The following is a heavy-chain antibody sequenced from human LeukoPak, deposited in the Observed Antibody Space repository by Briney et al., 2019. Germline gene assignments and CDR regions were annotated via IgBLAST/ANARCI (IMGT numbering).Heavy chain of an antibody. J-gene: IGHJ5*02. V-gene: IGHV4-4*07. CDR2: IYTSGST. D-gene: IGHD3-16*01. CDR1: GGSISSYY. Sequence: SETLSLTCTVSGGSISSYYWSWIRQPAGKGLEWIGRIYTSGSTNYNPSLKSRVTMSVDTSKNQFSLRLNSVTAADTAVYYCARSPHRLIGHWFDPWGQGTLVTVSS. CDR3: ARSPHRLIGHWFDP.